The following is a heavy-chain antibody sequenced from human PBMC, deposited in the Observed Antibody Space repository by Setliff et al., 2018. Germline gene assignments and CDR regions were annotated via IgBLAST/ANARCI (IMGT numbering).Heavy chain of an antibody. J-gene: IGHJ6*03. Sequence: ASVKVSCKASGYTFTSYDINWVRRATGQGLEWMGWMNPNSGNTGYAQKFQGRVTMTRNTSISTAYMELSSLRSEDTAVYYCARVSEYYYYYYYMDVWGKGTTVTVSS. D-gene: IGHD2-8*01. CDR3: ARVSEYYYYYYYMDV. CDR2: MNPNSGNT. CDR1: GYTFTSYD. V-gene: IGHV1-8*02.